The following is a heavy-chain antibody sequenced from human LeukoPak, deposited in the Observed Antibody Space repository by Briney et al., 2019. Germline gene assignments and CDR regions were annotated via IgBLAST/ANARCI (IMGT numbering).Heavy chain of an antibody. CDR1: GFPFSNYT. J-gene: IGHJ3*02. D-gene: IGHD1-26*01. Sequence: GGSLRLSCAASGFPFSNYTTNWVRQAPGKGLEWVSYISTSSSSIYYADSVKGRFTISRDNAKNSLYLQMNSLRAEDTAVYYCARDRSGTYRDAFDIWGQGTMVTVSS. V-gene: IGHV3-48*01. CDR2: ISTSSSSI. CDR3: ARDRSGTYRDAFDI.